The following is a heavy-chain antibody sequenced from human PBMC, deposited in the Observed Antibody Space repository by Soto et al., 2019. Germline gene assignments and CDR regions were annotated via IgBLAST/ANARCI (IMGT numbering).Heavy chain of an antibody. J-gene: IGHJ4*02. CDR3: ARDQSHGGAFDY. V-gene: IGHV1-18*01. CDR1: GYTFTSYG. Sequence: QVQLVQSGAEVKKPGASVKVSCKSSGYTFTSYGISWVRQAPGQGLEWMGWISAYNGNTKYAQKLQGRVTMTTDTSTSTVYMEPRRLRSDATPVYYCARDQSHGGAFDYWGPGTLVTVSS. D-gene: IGHD2-21*01. CDR2: ISAYNGNT.